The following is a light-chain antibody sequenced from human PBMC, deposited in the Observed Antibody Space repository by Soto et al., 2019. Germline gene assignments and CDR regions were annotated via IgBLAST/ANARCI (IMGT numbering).Light chain of an antibody. CDR1: QALVYGDGNTY. CDR2: NVS. Sequence: DVVLTQSPLSLPVTLGQPASISCTSSQALVYGDGNTYLIWVQQRPGQSPRGLIYNVSRRDSGVPDRFSGSGSGTDVTLKISRVEAEDVGIYYCMQNTHWPRTFGQWTKVEIK. CDR3: MQNTHWPRT. J-gene: IGKJ1*01. V-gene: IGKV2-30*01.